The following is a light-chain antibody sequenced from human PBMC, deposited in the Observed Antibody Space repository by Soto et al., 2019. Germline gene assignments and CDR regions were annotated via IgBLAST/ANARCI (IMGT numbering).Light chain of an antibody. CDR3: QQYGSSPIT. Sequence: EIVLTQSPGTLSLSPGERVTLSCRASQSVRTSHLAWYQQIPGQAPRLLIYGASSRATGIPDRFSGFGSGTDFTLTISRLEPEDFAVYFCQQYGSSPITFGQGTRLEIK. CDR1: QSVRTSH. CDR2: GAS. V-gene: IGKV3-20*01. J-gene: IGKJ5*01.